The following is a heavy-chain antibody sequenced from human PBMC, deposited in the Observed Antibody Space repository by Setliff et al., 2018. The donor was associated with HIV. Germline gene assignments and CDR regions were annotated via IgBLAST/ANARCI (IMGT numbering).Heavy chain of an antibody. CDR1: GGSISSYY. CDR2: IYASGRT. Sequence: SETLSLTCTVSGGSISSYYWGWIRQPAGKGLEWIGRIYASGRTNYNPSLKSRVTLSVDTSKNQFSRKVTSVTAADTAVYYCAREIQFPATTYYYYYMDDWGRGTTVTVSS. J-gene: IGHJ6*03. V-gene: IGHV4-4*07. D-gene: IGHD5-18*01. CDR3: AREIQFPATTYYYYYMDD.